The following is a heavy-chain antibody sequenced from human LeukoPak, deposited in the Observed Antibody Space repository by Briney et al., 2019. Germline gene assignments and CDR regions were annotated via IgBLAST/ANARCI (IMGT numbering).Heavy chain of an antibody. J-gene: IGHJ4*02. CDR3: AIDGTPERITIFSHYFDS. CDR2: MSSRSGTT. Sequence: GGSLRLSCEASGFRFGDYYMAWIRQAPGKGLEWISWMSSRSGTTQYADSMKGRFTISRDNAMNSLYLQMNSLTAEDTAVYYCAIDGTPERITIFSHYFDSWGQGTLVTVSS. CDR1: GFRFGDYY. D-gene: IGHD3-9*01. V-gene: IGHV3-11*01.